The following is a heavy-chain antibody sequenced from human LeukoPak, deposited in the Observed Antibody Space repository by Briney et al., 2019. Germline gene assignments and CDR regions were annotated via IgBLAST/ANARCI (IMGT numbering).Heavy chain of an antibody. V-gene: IGHV3-7*01. CDR3: ARDRSGDYGIMDV. Sequence: GGSLRLSCAASGFTFSSYWMSWVRQAPGKGLEWVANIKQDGSEKYYVDSVKGRFTISRDNSKNTLYLQMNSLRAEDTAVYYCARDRSGDYGIMDVWGQGTTVTVSS. CDR1: GFTFSSYW. D-gene: IGHD4-17*01. J-gene: IGHJ6*02. CDR2: IKQDGSEK.